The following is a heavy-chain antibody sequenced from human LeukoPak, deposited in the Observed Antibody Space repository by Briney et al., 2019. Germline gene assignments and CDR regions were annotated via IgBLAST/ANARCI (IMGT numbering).Heavy chain of an antibody. CDR2: ISSSSSYI. D-gene: IGHD2-15*01. J-gene: IGHJ4*02. CDR3: ARDTTRINSHFDY. V-gene: IGHV3-21*01. Sequence: GGSLRLSCAASGFTFSSYSMNWVRQAPGKGLEWVSSISSSSSYIYYADSVKGRFTISRDNAKNSLYLQMNSLRAEDTAVYYCARDTTRINSHFDYWGQGSLVTVSS. CDR1: GFTFSSYS.